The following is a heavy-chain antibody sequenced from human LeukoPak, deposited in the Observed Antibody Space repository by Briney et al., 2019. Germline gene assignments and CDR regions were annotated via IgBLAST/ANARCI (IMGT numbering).Heavy chain of an antibody. D-gene: IGHD5-18*01. CDR3: ARGGYSFDY. CDR2: LHADGVEQ. Sequence: PGGSLRLSCAASGFSLSGYWMTWVRQAPGKGMEWVARLHADGVEQTYVDSVTGRLTMSRDNAKNSLDLQMNSLRVEDTAVYYCARGGYSFDYLGQGTLVAVSS. V-gene: IGHV3-7*01. CDR1: GFSLSGYW. J-gene: IGHJ4*02.